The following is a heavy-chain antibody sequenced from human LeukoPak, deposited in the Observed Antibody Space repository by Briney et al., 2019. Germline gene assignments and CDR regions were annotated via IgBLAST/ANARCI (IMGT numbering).Heavy chain of an antibody. D-gene: IGHD3-22*01. V-gene: IGHV3-23*01. Sequence: HPGGSLRLSCAASGFTFSSYAMSWVRQAPGKGLEWVSSISGSGGSTEYADSVKGRFTISRDNSKNTLYLQMNSLRAEDTAVYYCARDNWVRGPRGGWLLDYWGQGTLVTVSS. CDR2: ISGSGGST. CDR3: ARDNWVRGPRGGWLLDY. J-gene: IGHJ4*02. CDR1: GFTFSSYA.